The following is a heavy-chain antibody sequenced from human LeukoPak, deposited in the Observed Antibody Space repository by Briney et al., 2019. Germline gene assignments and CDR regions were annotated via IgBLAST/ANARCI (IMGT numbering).Heavy chain of an antibody. CDR2: IDWDDDK. CDR3: ARIYYYDSSGSQGAFDI. J-gene: IGHJ3*02. CDR1: GGSISSGDYY. D-gene: IGHD3-22*01. V-gene: IGHV2-70*18. Sequence: QTLSLTCSVSGGSISSGDYYWSWIRQPPGKGLEWLALIDWDDDKYYSTSLKTRLTISKDTSKNQVVLTMTNMDPVDTATYYCARIYYYDSSGSQGAFDIWGQGTMVTVSS.